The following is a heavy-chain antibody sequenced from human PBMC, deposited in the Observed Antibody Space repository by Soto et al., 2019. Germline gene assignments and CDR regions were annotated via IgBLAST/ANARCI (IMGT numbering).Heavy chain of an antibody. J-gene: IGHJ3*02. Sequence: EVQLVESGGGLVKPGGSLRLSCAASGFTFSNAWMSWVRQAPGKGLEWVGRIKSKTDGGTTDYAAPVKGRFTISRDDSKNTLYLQMNSLKTEDTAVYYCTTAFFEGWWDDAFDIWGQGTMVTVSS. CDR3: TTAFFEGWWDDAFDI. CDR2: IKSKTDGGTT. D-gene: IGHD2-8*02. CDR1: GFTFSNAW. V-gene: IGHV3-15*01.